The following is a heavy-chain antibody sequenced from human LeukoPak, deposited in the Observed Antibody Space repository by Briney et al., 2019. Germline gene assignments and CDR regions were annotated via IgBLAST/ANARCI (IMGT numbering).Heavy chain of an antibody. D-gene: IGHD3-22*01. CDR1: GGSISSYY. CDR3: ASPRGDDSGGYYTWYFHH. J-gene: IGHJ1*01. Sequence: SETLSLTCTVSGGSISSYYWSWIRQPPGKGLEWIGYIYYSGSTNYNPSLKSRDTLSVDPSKHQFSLKLSSVTAADTAVYFCASPRGDDSGGYYTWYFHHWGQGILVTVSS. CDR2: IYYSGST. V-gene: IGHV4-59*08.